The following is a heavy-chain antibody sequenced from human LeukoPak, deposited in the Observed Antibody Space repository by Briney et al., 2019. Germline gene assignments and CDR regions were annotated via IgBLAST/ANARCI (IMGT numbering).Heavy chain of an antibody. CDR1: GFTFSNYG. Sequence: GGSLRLSCVASGFTFSNYGMSWVRQAPGKGLEWVSGISGSGDRTNYADSVEGRFTISRDNSKNTQYLQMNSLRAEDTAVFYCARVNTVTSPFDYWGQGTLVTVSS. J-gene: IGHJ4*02. CDR3: ARVNTVTSPFDY. CDR2: ISGSGDRT. V-gene: IGHV3-23*01. D-gene: IGHD4-17*01.